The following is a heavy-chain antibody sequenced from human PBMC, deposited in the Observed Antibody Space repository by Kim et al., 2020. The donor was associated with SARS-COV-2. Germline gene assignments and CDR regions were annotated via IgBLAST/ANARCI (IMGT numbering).Heavy chain of an antibody. CDR2: ITDDGSNK. CDR1: GFTFSSYG. Sequence: GGSLRLSCAASGFTFSSYGMHWVRQAPGKGLEWVAVITDDGSNKYYADSVKGRFTISRDNSKNTLYLQMNSLRAEDTAVYYCAKDIEASDSLWGQGTLVTVSS. D-gene: IGHD2-21*02. CDR3: AKDIEASDSL. V-gene: IGHV3-30*18. J-gene: IGHJ4*02.